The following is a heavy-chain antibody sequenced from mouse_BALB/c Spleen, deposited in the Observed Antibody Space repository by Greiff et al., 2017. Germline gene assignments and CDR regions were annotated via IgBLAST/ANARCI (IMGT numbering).Heavy chain of an antibody. Sequence: EVQLQQSGGGLVQPGGSRKLSCAASGFTFSSFGMHWVRQAPEKGLEWVAYISSGSSTIYYADTVKGRFTISRDNAKNTLYLQMSSLKTEDTALYYCARHWDDYFAWFAYWGQGTLVTVSA. J-gene: IGHJ3*01. CDR1: GFTFSSFG. CDR2: ISSGSSTI. V-gene: IGHV5-17*02. CDR3: ARHWDDYFAWFAY. D-gene: IGHD2-4*01.